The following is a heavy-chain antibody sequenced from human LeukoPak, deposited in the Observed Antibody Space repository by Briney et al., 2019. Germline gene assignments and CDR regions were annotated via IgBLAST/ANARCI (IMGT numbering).Heavy chain of an antibody. Sequence: GGSLRLSCAASGFTFSSYWMNWARQAPGKGLEWVASINHNGNVNYYVDSVKGRFTISRDNAKNSLYLQMSNLRAEDTAVYFCARGGGVDVWGQGATVTVSS. J-gene: IGHJ6*02. CDR1: GFTFSSYW. D-gene: IGHD3-16*01. V-gene: IGHV3-7*03. CDR2: INHNGNVN. CDR3: ARGGGVDV.